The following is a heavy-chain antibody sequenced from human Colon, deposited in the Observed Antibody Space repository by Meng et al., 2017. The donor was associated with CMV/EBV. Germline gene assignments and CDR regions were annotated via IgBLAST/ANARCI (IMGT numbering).Heavy chain of an antibody. D-gene: IGHD1-7*01. Sequence: GGSLRLSCSASGFTFSRYSMNWVRQAAGKGLEWVSSITWNSGRTGYVDSVEGRFTISRDNAKNSLYLQMNGLRAEDTALYYCAKDISPVGGSTGYHGMDVWGQGTTVTVSS. CDR3: AKDISPVGGSTGYHGMDV. V-gene: IGHV3-9*01. J-gene: IGHJ6*02. CDR2: ITWNSGRT. CDR1: GFTFSRYS.